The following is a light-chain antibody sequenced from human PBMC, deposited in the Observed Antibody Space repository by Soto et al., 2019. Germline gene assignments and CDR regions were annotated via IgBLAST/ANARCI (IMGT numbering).Light chain of an antibody. Sequence: EIVMTQSPATLSVSPGERATLSCRASQSVSSNLGWYQQKPGQAPRLLIYGASTRATGIPARFSGSGSETEFTLTISSLHSEDFAVYYCQQYNNWPDTFGGGTKVGIK. V-gene: IGKV3-15*01. CDR1: QSVSSN. CDR3: QQYNNWPDT. J-gene: IGKJ4*01. CDR2: GAS.